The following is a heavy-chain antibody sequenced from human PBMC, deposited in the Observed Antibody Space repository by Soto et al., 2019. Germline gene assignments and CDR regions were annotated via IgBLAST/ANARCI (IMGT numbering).Heavy chain of an antibody. V-gene: IGHV3-48*03. D-gene: IGHD2-15*01. Sequence: PGGSLRLSCAASGITFSNYEMNWVRQAPGKGLEWVSYISSSGGTTYYAGSVKGRFTISRDNAKGSLYLQMNSLRAEDTAVYYCARYCSGGTCNDGNMDVWGQGTTVTVSS. CDR2: ISSSGGTT. J-gene: IGHJ6*02. CDR1: GITFSNYE. CDR3: ARYCSGGTCNDGNMDV.